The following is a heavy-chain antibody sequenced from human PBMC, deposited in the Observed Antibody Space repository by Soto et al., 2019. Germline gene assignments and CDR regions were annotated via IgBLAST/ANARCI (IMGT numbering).Heavy chain of an antibody. Sequence: QVQLEQSGAEVKKAGSSVKVSCKAFGGSVYSHAITWVRQAPGQGLEWMGGISPMCGTTTYAQRFQAGVTISTDESKSTVNIALRSLRSEDTAMSSCSNSPSVAEIDDYMIKYDGPDIWGQGTLVTVSS. V-gene: IGHV1-69*05. J-gene: IGHJ4*02. CDR3: SNSPSVAEIDDYMIKYDGPDI. CDR2: ISPMCGTT. CDR1: GGSVYSHA. D-gene: IGHD3-16*01.